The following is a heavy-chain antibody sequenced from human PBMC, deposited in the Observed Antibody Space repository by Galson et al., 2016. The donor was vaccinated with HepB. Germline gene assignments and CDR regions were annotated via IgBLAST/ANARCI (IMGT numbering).Heavy chain of an antibody. V-gene: IGHV1-46*01. CDR3: ARDGIAAAGTFMIYYYYGMDV. D-gene: IGHD6-13*01. CDR1: GYTFTSYY. CDR2: INPSGGST. Sequence: SVKVSCKASGYTFTSYYMHWVRQAPGQGLEWMGIINPSGGSTSYAQKFQGRVTMTRDTSTSTVYMELSSLRSEDTAVYYWARDGIAAAGTFMIYYYYGMDVWGQGTTVTVSS. J-gene: IGHJ6*02.